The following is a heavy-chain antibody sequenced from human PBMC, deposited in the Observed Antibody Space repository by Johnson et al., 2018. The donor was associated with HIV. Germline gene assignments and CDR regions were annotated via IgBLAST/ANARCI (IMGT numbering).Heavy chain of an antibody. V-gene: IGHV3-13*01. J-gene: IGHJ3*02. CDR2: IGTAGNT. D-gene: IGHD3-22*01. CDR3: ARVSSGGAFDI. CDR1: DFTVSGNY. Sequence: VQLVESGGGLIQPGGSLRLSCAASDFTVSGNYMSWVRQAPGKGLEWVSAIGTAGNTYYPGPVKGRFTISRENAKNSLYLQMNSLRAGDTAVYYCARVSSGGAFDIWGQGTMVTVSS.